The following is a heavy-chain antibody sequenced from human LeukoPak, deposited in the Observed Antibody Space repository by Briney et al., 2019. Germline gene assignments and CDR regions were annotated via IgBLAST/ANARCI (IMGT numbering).Heavy chain of an antibody. V-gene: IGHV3-21*01. CDR3: ARVVVVPAAIPWGLDY. CDR2: ISSSSSYI. D-gene: IGHD2-2*01. Sequence: PGGSLRLSCAASGFTFSSYSMNWVRQAPGKGLEWVSSISSSSSYIYYADSVKGRFTISRDNAKNSLYLQMNSLRAEDTAVYYCARVVVVPAAIPWGLDYWGQGTLVTVSS. CDR1: GFTFSSYS. J-gene: IGHJ4*02.